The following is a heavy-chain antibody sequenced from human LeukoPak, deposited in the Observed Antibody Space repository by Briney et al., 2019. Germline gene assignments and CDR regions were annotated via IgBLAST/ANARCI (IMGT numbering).Heavy chain of an antibody. CDR3: ARLLGSSGYAGDWYFDL. V-gene: IGHV4-4*07. CDR1: GASITRYY. J-gene: IGHJ2*01. Sequence: PSETLSLTCSVSGASITRYYWTWIRQPVGKGLEGFGRLYTNGTVNYNPSLRSRVTMSRDTSRNQFSLKLTSVTAADTAVYYCARLLGSSGYAGDWYFDLWGPGALVTVSS. D-gene: IGHD3-22*01. CDR2: LYTNGTV.